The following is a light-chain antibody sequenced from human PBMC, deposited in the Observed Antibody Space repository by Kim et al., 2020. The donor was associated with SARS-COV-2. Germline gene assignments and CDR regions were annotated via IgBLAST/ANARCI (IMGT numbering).Light chain of an antibody. CDR1: QGVSSS. Sequence: ASVGDRVTSTCRASQGVSSSLAWYQQKPGKAPKLLIYDTSSLQTGVPLRFSGSGFGTDFILTISSLQPDDFAIYYCQQSQSAPWTFGQGTKVDIK. J-gene: IGKJ1*01. V-gene: IGKV1-12*01. CDR2: DTS. CDR3: QQSQSAPWT.